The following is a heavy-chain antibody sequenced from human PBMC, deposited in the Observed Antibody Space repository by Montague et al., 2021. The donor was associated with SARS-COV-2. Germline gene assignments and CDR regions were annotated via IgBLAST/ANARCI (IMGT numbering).Heavy chain of an antibody. Sequence: SLRLSCAASGFTVSSNYMSWVRQAPGKGLEWVSVIYSGGSTYYADSVKGRFTISRHNSKNTLYLQMNSLRAEDTAEYYCAKQTGAGAIVYWYFDLWGRGTVVSVSS. CDR1: GFTVSSNY. J-gene: IGHJ2*01. CDR3: AKQTGAGAIVYWYFDL. D-gene: IGHD6-25*01. CDR2: IYSGGST. V-gene: IGHV3-53*04.